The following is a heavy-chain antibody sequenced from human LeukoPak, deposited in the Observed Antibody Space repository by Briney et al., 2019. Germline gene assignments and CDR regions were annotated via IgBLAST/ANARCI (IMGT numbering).Heavy chain of an antibody. CDR1: GGSINSGNYY. CDR2: VYNTGST. J-gene: IGHJ5*02. V-gene: IGHV4-30-4*01. CDR3: ARGDSSGYYRWFDP. Sequence: PSQTLSLTCTVSGGSINSGNYYCTWIRQPPGKGLEWIGYVYNTGSTYYNPSLKSRVTISINTSKNQFSLKLSSVTAADTAIYYCARGDSSGYYRWFDPWGQGTLVTVSS. D-gene: IGHD3-22*01.